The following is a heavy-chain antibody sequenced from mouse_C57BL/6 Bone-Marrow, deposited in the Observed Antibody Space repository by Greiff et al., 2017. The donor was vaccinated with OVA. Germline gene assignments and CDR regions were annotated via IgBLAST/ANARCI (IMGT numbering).Heavy chain of an antibody. CDR3: ARHDYGSSSYYYAMDY. D-gene: IGHD1-1*01. CDR1: GFTFSDYY. V-gene: IGHV5-12*01. CDR2: ISNGGGST. Sequence: DVKLVESGGGLVQPGGSLKLSCAASGFTFSDYYMYWVRQTPEKRLEWVAYISNGGGSTYYPDTVKGRFTISRDNAKNTLYLQMSRLKSEDTAMYYCARHDYGSSSYYYAMDYWGQGTSVTVSS. J-gene: IGHJ4*01.